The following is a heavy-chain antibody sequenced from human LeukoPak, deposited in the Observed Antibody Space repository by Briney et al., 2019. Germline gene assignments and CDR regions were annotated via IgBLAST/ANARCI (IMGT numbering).Heavy chain of an antibody. CDR3: TSKTTDYYGSSGVGGY. CDR2: INSDGSST. V-gene: IGHV3-74*01. CDR1: GFTFSSYW. D-gene: IGHD3-22*01. J-gene: IGHJ4*02. Sequence: PGGSLRLSCAASGFTFSSYWVHWVRQAPGKGLVWVSRINSDGSSTSYADSVKGRFTISRDNAKNTLYLQMNSLRAEDTAVYYCTSKTTDYYGSSGVGGYWGQGTLVTVSS.